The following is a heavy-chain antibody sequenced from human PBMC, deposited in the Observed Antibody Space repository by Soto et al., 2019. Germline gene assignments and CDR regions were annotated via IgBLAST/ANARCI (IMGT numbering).Heavy chain of an antibody. CDR1: GFTFTSSA. V-gene: IGHV1-58*01. CDR2: IVVGSGNT. CDR3: AARGPHFWSGYYTGYDWSDP. Sequence: SVKVSCKASGFTFTSSAVQWVRQARGQRLEWIGWIVVGSGNTNYAQKFQERVTITRDMSTSTAYMELSSLRSEDTAVYYCAARGPHFWSGYYTGYDWSDPWGQGTLVTVPS. J-gene: IGHJ5*02. D-gene: IGHD3-3*02.